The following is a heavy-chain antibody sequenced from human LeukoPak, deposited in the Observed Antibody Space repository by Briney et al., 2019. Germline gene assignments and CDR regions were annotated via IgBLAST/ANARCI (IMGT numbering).Heavy chain of an antibody. J-gene: IGHJ4*02. D-gene: IGHD3-9*01. CDR1: GYTFTGYY. CDR2: INPNSGGT. CDR3: ARDMDYDILTGYAN. V-gene: IGHV1-2*02. Sequence: ASVKVPCKASGYTFTGYYMHWVRQAPGQGLEWMGWINPNSGGTNYAQKFQARVTMTRDTSISTAYMELSRLRSDDTAVYYCARDMDYDILTGYANWGQGTLVTVSS.